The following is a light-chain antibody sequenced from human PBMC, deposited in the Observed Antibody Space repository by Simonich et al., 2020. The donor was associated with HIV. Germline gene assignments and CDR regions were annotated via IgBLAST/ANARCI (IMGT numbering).Light chain of an antibody. J-gene: IGLJ2*01. CDR1: SSNIRINT. CDR3: TAWDDSLNGRV. Sequence: QSLLTQPPSASGTPGQRVTISCSGSSSNIRINTVNWYQQLPGTAPKLLIYRNAQRPSGVPDRFSGSKSGTSASLAISGLQSEDEADYYCTAWDDSLNGRVFGGGTKLTVL. CDR2: RNA. V-gene: IGLV1-44*01.